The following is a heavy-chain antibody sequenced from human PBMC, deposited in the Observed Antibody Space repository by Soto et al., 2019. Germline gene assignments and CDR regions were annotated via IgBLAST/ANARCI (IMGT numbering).Heavy chain of an antibody. CDR3: ARSNYYGSGSQKMTFDIQKMTFDI. Sequence: GGSLRLSCAASGFTFSSYGMSWVRQAPGKGLEWVSLISRSGGSTDYTDSVKGRFTISRENFKNTLYLQVNRLRAEDTAVYYCARSNYYGSGSQKMTFDIQKMTFDIWGQGTMVTVSS. J-gene: IGHJ3*02. CDR1: GFTFSSYG. V-gene: IGHV3-23*01. D-gene: IGHD3-10*01. CDR2: ISRSGGST.